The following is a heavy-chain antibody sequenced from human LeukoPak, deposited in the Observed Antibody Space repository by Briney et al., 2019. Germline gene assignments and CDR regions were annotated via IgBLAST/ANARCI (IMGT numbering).Heavy chain of an antibody. D-gene: IGHD6-19*01. CDR2: ISAYNGNT. Sequence: ASVKVSCKASAYTFSTYLLHWVRQAPGQGLEWMGWISAYNGNTNYAQKLQGRVTMTTDTSTSTAYMELRSLRSDDTAVYYCARDNQWLVGVHDYWGQGTLVTVSS. CDR3: ARDNQWLVGVHDY. V-gene: IGHV1-18*04. J-gene: IGHJ4*02. CDR1: AYTFSTYL.